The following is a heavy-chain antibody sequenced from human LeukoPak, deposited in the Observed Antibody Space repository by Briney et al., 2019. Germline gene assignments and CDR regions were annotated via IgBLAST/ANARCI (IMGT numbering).Heavy chain of an antibody. CDR2: ISSSGSTI. Sequence: GGSLRLSCAASGFTFSDYYMSWIRQAPGKGLEWVSYISSSGSTIYYADSVKGRFTISRDNAKNSLYLQMNSLRAEDTAVYYCGRTYDSSGLYYYYYGMDVWGQGTTVTASS. D-gene: IGHD3-22*01. J-gene: IGHJ6*02. CDR1: GFTFSDYY. CDR3: GRTYDSSGLYYYYYGMDV. V-gene: IGHV3-11*01.